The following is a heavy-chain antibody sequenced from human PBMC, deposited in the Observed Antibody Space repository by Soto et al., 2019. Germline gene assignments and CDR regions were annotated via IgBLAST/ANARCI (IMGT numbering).Heavy chain of an antibody. V-gene: IGHV1-3*01. CDR1: GYTFTSYA. Sequence: ASVKVSCKASGYTFTSYAMHWVRQAPGQRLEWMGWINAGNGNTKYSQKFQGRVTITRDTSASTAYMELSSLRSEDTAVYYCARTHHYGNLYYYYGMDVWGQVNTVTVSS. CDR3: ARTHHYGNLYYYYGMDV. CDR2: INAGNGNT. D-gene: IGHD3-10*01. J-gene: IGHJ6*02.